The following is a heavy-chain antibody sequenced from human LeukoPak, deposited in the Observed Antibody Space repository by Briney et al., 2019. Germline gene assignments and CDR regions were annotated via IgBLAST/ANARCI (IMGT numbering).Heavy chain of an antibody. CDR1: GGSFSGYN. D-gene: IGHD2-2*01. Sequence: WETLSLTRALSGGSFSGYNWCWSCDPPGEGGGWVGEIYLSGSTNSNPSLKSRVTISVDTSKNQFSLKLSSVTAADTAVYYCARGLCGASCYAISGRRSYYGMDVWGQGTTVTVSS. CDR2: IYLSGST. CDR3: ARGLCGASCYAISGRRSYYGMDV. J-gene: IGHJ6*02. V-gene: IGHV4-34*01.